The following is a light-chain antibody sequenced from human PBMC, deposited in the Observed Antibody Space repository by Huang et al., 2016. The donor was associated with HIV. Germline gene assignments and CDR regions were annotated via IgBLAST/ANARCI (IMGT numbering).Light chain of an antibody. J-gene: IGKJ3*01. CDR3: QQRSNWPGIT. CDR1: QSVSSY. CDR2: DAS. Sequence: EIVLTQSPATLSLFPGERATLSCRASQSVSSYLAWYQQKPGQAPRRLIYDASNRATGSPARFSGSGSGTDFTLTISSLEPEDFAVYYCQQRSNWPGITFGPGTKVDIK. V-gene: IGKV3-11*01.